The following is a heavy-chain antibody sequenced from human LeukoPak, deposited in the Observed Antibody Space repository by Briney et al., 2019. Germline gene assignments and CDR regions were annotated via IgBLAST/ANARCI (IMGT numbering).Heavy chain of an antibody. CDR1: GFTFSSYA. CDR2: ISGSGAST. CDR3: AKVPSGRYCSGGSCYFDY. J-gene: IGHJ4*02. D-gene: IGHD2-15*01. Sequence: GGSLRLSCAASGFTFSSYAMSWVRQAPGKGLEWVSAISGSGASTYYADSVKGRFTISRDNSKNTLCLQMNSLRAEDTAVYYCAKVPSGRYCSGGSCYFDYWGQGTLVTVSS. V-gene: IGHV3-23*01.